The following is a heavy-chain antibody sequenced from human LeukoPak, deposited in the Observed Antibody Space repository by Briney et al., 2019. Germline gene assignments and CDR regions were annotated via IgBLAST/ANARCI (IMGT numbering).Heavy chain of an antibody. Sequence: GGSLRLSCAASGFTFSSYWMHWVRQAPGKGLVWVSRINSDGSRTSYADSVKGRFTISRDNAKNTLYLQMNSLRAEDTAVYYCARGLRSAAADHYWGQGTLVTVSS. V-gene: IGHV3-74*01. CDR1: GFTFSSYW. J-gene: IGHJ4*02. D-gene: IGHD6-13*01. CDR2: INSDGSRT. CDR3: ARGLRSAAADHY.